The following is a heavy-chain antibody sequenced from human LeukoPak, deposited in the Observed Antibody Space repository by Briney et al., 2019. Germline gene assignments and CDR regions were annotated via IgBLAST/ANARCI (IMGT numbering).Heavy chain of an antibody. D-gene: IGHD2-15*01. Sequence: SVKVSCKSSGGTFSSYAISWVRQAPGQGPEWMGGIIPIFGTANYAQKFQGRVTITADESTSTAYMELSSLRSEDTAVYYCARARELGYCSGGSCYSRYYFDYWGQGTLVTVSS. CDR3: ARARELGYCSGGSCYSRYYFDY. CDR1: GGTFSSYA. J-gene: IGHJ4*02. CDR2: IIPIFGTA. V-gene: IGHV1-69*13.